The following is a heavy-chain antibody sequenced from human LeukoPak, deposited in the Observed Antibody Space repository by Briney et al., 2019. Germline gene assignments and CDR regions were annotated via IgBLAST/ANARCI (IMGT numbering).Heavy chain of an antibody. Sequence: PGGPLRLSCAASGFTCSSYWMSWVRQAPGKGLEWVANIKQDGSEKYYVDSVKGRFTISRDNAKNSLYLQMNSLRAEDTAVYYCARIRRGWSQNWDYWGQGTLVTVSS. J-gene: IGHJ4*02. CDR3: ARIRRGWSQNWDY. CDR2: IKQDGSEK. V-gene: IGHV3-7*01. CDR1: GFTCSSYW. D-gene: IGHD6-19*01.